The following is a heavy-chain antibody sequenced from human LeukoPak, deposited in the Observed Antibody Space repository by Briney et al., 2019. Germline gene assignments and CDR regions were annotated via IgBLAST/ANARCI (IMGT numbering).Heavy chain of an antibody. CDR3: ARLKSKTAYYYHGMDV. Sequence: PSETLSLTCAVYGGSFSGYYWSWIRQPPVKALEWIGEINHSGSTNYNPSLKSRVTISVDTSKNQFSLKLSSVTAADTAVYYCARLKSKTAYYYHGMDVWGQGTTATVSS. V-gene: IGHV4-34*01. CDR2: INHSGST. J-gene: IGHJ6*02. D-gene: IGHD4-11*01. CDR1: GGSFSGYY.